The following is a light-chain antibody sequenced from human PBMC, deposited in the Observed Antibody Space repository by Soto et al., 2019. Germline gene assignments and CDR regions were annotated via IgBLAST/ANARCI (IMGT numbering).Light chain of an antibody. CDR2: AAS. Sequence: DIQMTQSPSSLSASVGDRVTITCRASQSISSYLNWYQQKPGKAPKLLIYAASSLQSGVPSRFSGSGSGTDFTPTISSLQPEDFATYYCQQSYSTPPITFGPGTKVDIK. CDR3: QQSYSTPPIT. J-gene: IGKJ3*01. CDR1: QSISSY. V-gene: IGKV1-39*01.